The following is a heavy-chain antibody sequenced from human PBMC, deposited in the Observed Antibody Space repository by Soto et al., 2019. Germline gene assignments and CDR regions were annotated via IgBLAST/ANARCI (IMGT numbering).Heavy chain of an antibody. V-gene: IGHV3-33*01. J-gene: IGHJ3*02. D-gene: IGHD6-19*01. CDR1: GFTFSSYG. CDR2: IWYDGSNK. CDR3: ARDYWGAVAGRNDAFDI. Sequence: GGSLRLSCAASGFTFSSYGMHWVRQAPGKGLEWVAVIWYDGSNKYYADSVKGRFTISRDNSKNTLYLQMNSLRAEDTAVYYCARDYWGAVAGRNDAFDIWGQGTMVTVSS.